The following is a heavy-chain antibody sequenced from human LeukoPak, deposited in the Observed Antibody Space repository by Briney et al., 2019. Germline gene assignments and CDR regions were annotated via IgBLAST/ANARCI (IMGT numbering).Heavy chain of an antibody. CDR3: ATDEVRGVLRSLHY. CDR1: GYTLTELS. V-gene: IGHV1-24*01. CDR2: FDPEDGET. Sequence: ASVKVSCKVSGYTLTELSMHWVRQAPGKGLGWMGGFDPEDGETIYAQKFQGRVTMTEDTSTDTAYMELSSLRSEDTAVYYCATDEVRGVLRSLHYWGQGTLVTVSS. J-gene: IGHJ4*02. D-gene: IGHD3-10*01.